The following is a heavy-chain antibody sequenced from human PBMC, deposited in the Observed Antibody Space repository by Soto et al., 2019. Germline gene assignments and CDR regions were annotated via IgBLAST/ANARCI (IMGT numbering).Heavy chain of an antibody. J-gene: IGHJ6*03. Sequence: SETLSLTCTVSGGSISSGGYYWSWIRQHPGKGLEWIGYIYYSGSTYYNPSLKSRVTISVDTSKNQFSLKLSSVTAADTAVYYCARGPDYCSGGSCYLPANPYYYYYMDVWGKGTTVTVSS. CDR3: ARGPDYCSGGSCYLPANPYYYYYMDV. V-gene: IGHV4-31*03. CDR2: IYYSGST. D-gene: IGHD2-15*01. CDR1: GGSISSGGYY.